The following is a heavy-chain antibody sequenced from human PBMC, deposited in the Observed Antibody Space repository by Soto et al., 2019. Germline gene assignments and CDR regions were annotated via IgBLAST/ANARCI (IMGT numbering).Heavy chain of an antibody. CDR1: GFTFSSYA. CDR2: ISYDGSNK. CDR3: ARGTNGPSDY. V-gene: IGHV3-30-3*01. D-gene: IGHD2-8*01. J-gene: IGHJ4*02. Sequence: VQLVESGGGVVQPGRSLRLSCAASGFTFSSYAMHWVRQAPGKGLEWVAVISYDGSNKYYADSVKGRFTISRDNSKNTLYLQMNSLRAEDTAVYYCARGTNGPSDYWGQGTLVTVSS.